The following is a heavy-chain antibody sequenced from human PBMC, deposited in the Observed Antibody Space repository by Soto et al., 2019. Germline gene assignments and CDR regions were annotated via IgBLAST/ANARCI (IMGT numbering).Heavy chain of an antibody. CDR1: GFSLSTYGEG. Sequence: QITLKESGPTLVKPTQTLTLTCTFSGFSLSTYGEGVGWIRQAPGKALEWLALIYWDDDKRYSPSLKSRLTITKDTSKNQVVLTMTNMDPVDTATYYCAHRRGYSDSSDYYYFDYWGQGTLVTVSS. J-gene: IGHJ4*02. CDR3: AHRRGYSDSSDYYYFDY. V-gene: IGHV2-5*02. D-gene: IGHD3-22*01. CDR2: IYWDDDK.